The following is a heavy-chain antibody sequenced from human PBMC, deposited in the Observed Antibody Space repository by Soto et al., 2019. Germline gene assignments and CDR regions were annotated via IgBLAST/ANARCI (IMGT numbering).Heavy chain of an antibody. CDR1: GFSLSTSGAG. D-gene: IGHD3-10*02. V-gene: IGHV2-5*01. CDR2: ISWKDDK. CDR3: VHMSDGNYYLWDVEY. J-gene: IGHJ4*01. Sequence: QITLKESGPTLVKPTQTLTLTCTFSGFSLSTSGAGVGWIRQPPVKALEWLALISWKDDKRYNPGLKSRITITKDTSKNRMVLTMTNTEPIEIATYVSVHMSDGNYYLWDVEYRGHGTVVTV.